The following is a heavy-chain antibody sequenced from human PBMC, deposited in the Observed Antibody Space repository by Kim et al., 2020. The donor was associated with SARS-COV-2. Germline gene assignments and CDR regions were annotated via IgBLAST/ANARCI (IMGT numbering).Heavy chain of an antibody. Sequence: NYNPSLKSRVTISVDTSKNQFSLKLSSVTAADTAVYYCAKLNSSYWYFDLWGRGTLVTVSS. V-gene: IGHV4-34*01. J-gene: IGHJ2*01. D-gene: IGHD4-4*01. CDR3: AKLNSSYWYFDL.